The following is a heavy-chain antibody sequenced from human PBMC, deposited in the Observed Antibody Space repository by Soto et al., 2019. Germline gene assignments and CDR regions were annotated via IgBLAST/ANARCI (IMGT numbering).Heavy chain of an antibody. CDR2: IKQDGSDK. CDR1: GFSFSSFW. J-gene: IGHJ4*02. V-gene: IGHV3-7*01. D-gene: IGHD1-26*01. Sequence: GSLRLSCAASGFSFSSFWMSWVRRAPGKGLEWVANIKQDGSDKNYVGSVKGRFTISRDNAKNSLFLQMNSLRVEDTAMYYCARDVSGKLGHDSWGQGTLGTV. CDR3: ARDVSGKLGHDS.